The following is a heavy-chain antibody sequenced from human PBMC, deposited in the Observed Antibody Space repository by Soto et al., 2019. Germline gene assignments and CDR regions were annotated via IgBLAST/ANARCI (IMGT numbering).Heavy chain of an antibody. J-gene: IGHJ4*02. CDR1: GFTFSTYW. V-gene: IGHV3-74*01. D-gene: IGHD3-22*01. CDR3: ARGPHYYDSTGFFYY. CDR2: INHDGTTP. Sequence: EVQLVESGGGLVQPGGSLRLSCAASGFTFSTYWLHWVRQIPGKGLVWVSRINHDGTTPSYVDSVEGRFTISRDNAKNTLYLQMNSLRAEDTAVYYCARGPHYYDSTGFFYYWGQGTLVTVSS.